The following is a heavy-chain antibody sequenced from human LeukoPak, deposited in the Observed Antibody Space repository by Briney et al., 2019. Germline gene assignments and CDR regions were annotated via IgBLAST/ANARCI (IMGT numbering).Heavy chain of an antibody. CDR1: GFTFSSYG. V-gene: IGHV3-33*01. CDR3: ARLGSGWYFDY. D-gene: IGHD6-19*01. J-gene: IGHJ4*02. Sequence: PGGSLRLPCAASGFTFSSYGMHWVRQAPGKGLEWVAVIWYDGSHKYYADSVKGRFTISRDNSMDTVYLQMNSLRAEDTAVYYCARLGSGWYFDYWGQGTLVTVSS. CDR2: IWYDGSHK.